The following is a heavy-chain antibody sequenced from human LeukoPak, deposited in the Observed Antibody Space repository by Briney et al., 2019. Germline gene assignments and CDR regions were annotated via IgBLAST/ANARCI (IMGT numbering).Heavy chain of an antibody. CDR1: GGSISSSGYY. CDR3: ARGEDGDYYFQH. J-gene: IGHJ1*01. CDR2: ISYGGST. V-gene: IGHV4-39*07. Sequence: SETLSLTCTVSGGSISSSGYYWGWIRQPPGKGLEWIGTISYGGSTYYSPSLKSRVTISVDTSKNQFSLKLSSVTAADTAVYYCARGEDGDYYFQHWGQGTLVTVSS. D-gene: IGHD4-17*01.